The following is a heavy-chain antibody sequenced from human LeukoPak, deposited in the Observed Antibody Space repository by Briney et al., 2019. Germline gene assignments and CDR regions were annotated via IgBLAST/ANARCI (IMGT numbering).Heavy chain of an antibody. V-gene: IGHV4-34*01. CDR3: ARDQVDYDIPDHFDY. D-gene: IGHD3-22*01. CDR1: GGSFSGYY. CDR2: INHSGST. Sequence: SETLSLTCAVYGGSFSGYYWSWIRQPPGKGLEWIGEINHSGSTNYNPSLKSRVTISVDTSKNQFSLKLSSVTAADTAVYYCARDQVDYDIPDHFDYWSKGTLVAVSS. J-gene: IGHJ4*02.